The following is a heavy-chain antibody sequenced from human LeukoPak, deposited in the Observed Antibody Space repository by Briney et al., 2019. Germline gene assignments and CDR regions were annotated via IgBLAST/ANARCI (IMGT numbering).Heavy chain of an antibody. CDR3: ARALGYCSGGSCYQPDY. Sequence: SEALSLTCTVSGGSISSGSYYWSWIRQPAGKGLEWIGRIYTSGSTNYNPSLGSRVTISIDTSKNQFSLKLSSVTAADTAVYYCARALGYCSGGSCYQPDYWGQGTLVTVSS. V-gene: IGHV4-61*02. CDR1: GGSISSGSYY. D-gene: IGHD2-15*01. J-gene: IGHJ4*02. CDR2: IYTSGST.